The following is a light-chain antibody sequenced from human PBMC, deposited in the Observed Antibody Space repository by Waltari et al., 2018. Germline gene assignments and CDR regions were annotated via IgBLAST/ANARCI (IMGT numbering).Light chain of an antibody. CDR3: QQLKDYPTT. V-gene: IGKV1-9*01. CDR1: QGISTY. J-gene: IGKJ5*01. Sequence: IQLTQSPSSLSASVGDRVTITCRASQGISTYLGWYQQKPGKAPHLLIYGASTLQGGVPSRFSGIGSGTDFTLTISDLQPEDSATYYCQQLKDYPTTFGRGTRLEIK. CDR2: GAS.